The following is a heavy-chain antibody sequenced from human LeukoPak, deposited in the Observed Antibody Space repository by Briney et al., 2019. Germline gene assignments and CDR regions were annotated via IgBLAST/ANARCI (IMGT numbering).Heavy chain of an antibody. CDR1: GYTFTGYY. V-gene: IGHV1-8*03. CDR3: ARGGPSDGWELLDWFDP. D-gene: IGHD1-26*01. J-gene: IGHJ5*02. CDR2: MNPNSGNT. Sequence: GASVKVSCKASGYTFTGYYMHWVRQATGQGLEWMGWMNPNSGNTGYAQKFQGRVTITRNTSISTAYMELSSLRSEDTAVYYCARGGPSDGWELLDWFDPWGQGTLVTVSS.